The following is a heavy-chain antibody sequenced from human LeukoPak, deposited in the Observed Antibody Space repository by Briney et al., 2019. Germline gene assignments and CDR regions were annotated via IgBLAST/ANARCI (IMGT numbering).Heavy chain of an antibody. CDR3: AKDGLYHLLSPSWFDP. CDR2: ISGSGGST. V-gene: IGHV3-23*01. CDR1: GFTFSSYA. Sequence: GGSRRLSCAASGFTFSSYAISWVRQAPGKGLEWVSAISGSGGSTYYADSVKGRFTISRDNSKNTLYLQMNSLRAEDTAVYYCAKDGLYHLLSPSWFDPWGQGNLVTVSS. J-gene: IGHJ5*02. D-gene: IGHD2-2*01.